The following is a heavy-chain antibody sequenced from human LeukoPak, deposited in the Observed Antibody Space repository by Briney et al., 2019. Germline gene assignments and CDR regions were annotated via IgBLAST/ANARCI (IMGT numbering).Heavy chain of an antibody. CDR1: GFTFSNAW. Sequence: GGSLRLSCAASGFTFSNAWMSWVRQAPGKGLEWVSYISSSSSTIYYADSVKGRFTIARDNAKNSLYLQMNSLRAEDTAVYYCARDSYYDSSGYYPYYFDYWGQGTLVTVSS. J-gene: IGHJ4*02. CDR3: ARDSYYDSSGYYPYYFDY. D-gene: IGHD3-22*01. CDR2: ISSSSSTI. V-gene: IGHV3-48*01.